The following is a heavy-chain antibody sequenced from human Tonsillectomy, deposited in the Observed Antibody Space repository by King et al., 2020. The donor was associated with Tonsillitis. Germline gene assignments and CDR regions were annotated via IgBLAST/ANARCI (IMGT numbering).Heavy chain of an antibody. J-gene: IGHJ4*02. V-gene: IGHV3-30*04. Sequence: VQLVESGGGVVQPGRSLRLSCAASGFTFSSYAMHWVRQAPGKGLEWVAVISYDGSNQIYADSVKGRFTISRDNSENTLFLQMNNLRAEDTALYYCTRSSRSYYFDHWGQGSLVTVSS. CDR1: GFTFSSYA. CDR3: TRSSRSYYFDH. CDR2: ISYDGSNQ.